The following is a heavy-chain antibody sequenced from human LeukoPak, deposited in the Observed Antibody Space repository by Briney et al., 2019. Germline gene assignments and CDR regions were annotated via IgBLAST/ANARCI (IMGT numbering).Heavy chain of an antibody. CDR2: IYHSGST. V-gene: IGHV4-30-2*05. CDR1: GGSISSGGYY. D-gene: IGHD1-26*01. J-gene: IGHJ3*02. Sequence: SETLSLTCTVSGGSISSGGYYWSWIRQPPGKGLEWIGYIYHSGSTYYNPSLKSRVTISVDTSKNQFSLKLSSVTAADTAVYYCAMGDAFDIWGQGTMVTVSS. CDR3: AMGDAFDI.